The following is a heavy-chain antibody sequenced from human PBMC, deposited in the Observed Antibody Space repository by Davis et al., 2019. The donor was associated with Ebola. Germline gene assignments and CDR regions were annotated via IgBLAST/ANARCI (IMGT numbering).Heavy chain of an antibody. D-gene: IGHD3-3*01. CDR3: ARDFWFRRLDY. Sequence: GESLKISCAASGFTFSDYYMSWIRQAPGKGLEWVLYISSSGSTIYYADSVKGRFTISRDNAKNSLYLQMNSLRAEDTAVYYCARDFWFRRLDYWGQGTLVTVSS. J-gene: IGHJ4*02. V-gene: IGHV3-11*01. CDR2: ISSSGSTI. CDR1: GFTFSDYY.